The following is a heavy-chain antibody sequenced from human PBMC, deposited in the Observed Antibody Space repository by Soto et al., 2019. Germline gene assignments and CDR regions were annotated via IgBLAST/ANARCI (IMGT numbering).Heavy chain of an antibody. CDR2: INPNSGGT. D-gene: IGHD3-10*01. CDR1: GYTFTGYY. V-gene: IGHV1-2*02. CDR3: ARAGSHYYGSGSDY. J-gene: IGHJ4*02. Sequence: ASVKVSSKASGYTFTGYYMHWVRQAPGQGLEWMGWINPNSGGTNYAQKFQGRVTMTRDTSISTAYMELSRLRSDDTAVYYCARAGSHYYGSGSDYWGQGTLVTVSS.